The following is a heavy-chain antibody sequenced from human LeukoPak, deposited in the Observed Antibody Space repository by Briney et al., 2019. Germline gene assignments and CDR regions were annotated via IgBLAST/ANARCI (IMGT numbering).Heavy chain of an antibody. D-gene: IGHD6-19*01. CDR2: INTNTGNP. V-gene: IGHV7-4-1*02. Sequence: RASVKVSCKASGYTFTNYAMNWVRQAPGQGLEWMGWINTNTGNPTYAQGFTGRFVFSLDTSVSTAYLQISSLKAEDTAVYYCARVGRQWLATKYFQHWGQGTLVTVSS. CDR3: ARVGRQWLATKYFQH. CDR1: GYTFTNYA. J-gene: IGHJ1*01.